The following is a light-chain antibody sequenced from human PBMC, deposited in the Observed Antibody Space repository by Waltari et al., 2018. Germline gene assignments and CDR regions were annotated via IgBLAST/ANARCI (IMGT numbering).Light chain of an antibody. CDR2: SNN. CDR1: SSNLGSNT. Sequence: QSVLTQPPSASGTPGQRVTISCSGSSSNLGSNTVNWYQQLPGTAPKLLIYSNNQRPSGVPDRFSGSKSGTSASLAISGLQSEDEADYYCAAWDDSLVVFGGGTKLTVL. CDR3: AAWDDSLVV. V-gene: IGLV1-44*01. J-gene: IGLJ2*01.